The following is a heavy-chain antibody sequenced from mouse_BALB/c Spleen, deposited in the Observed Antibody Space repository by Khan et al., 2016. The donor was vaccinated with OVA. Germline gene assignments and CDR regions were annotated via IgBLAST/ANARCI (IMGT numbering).Heavy chain of an antibody. Sequence: EVQLQESGPSLVKPSQTLSLTCSVTGDSITRGYWNWIRKFPGNKLDYMGYISYSGNTYCNPSLNSRISIPRDTSKNQYYLQLNSVTTEDTATYYCACELRGFAYWGQGTLVTVSA. CDR2: ISYSGNT. CDR3: ACELRGFAY. J-gene: IGHJ3*01. CDR1: GDSITRGY. V-gene: IGHV3-8*02. D-gene: IGHD1-1*01.